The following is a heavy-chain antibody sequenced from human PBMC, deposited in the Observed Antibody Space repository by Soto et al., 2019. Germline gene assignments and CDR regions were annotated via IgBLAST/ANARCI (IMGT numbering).Heavy chain of an antibody. CDR2: ISYSGST. J-gene: IGHJ6*02. V-gene: IGHV4-59*01. CDR1: GGSISPYF. Sequence: PSETLSLTCSVPGGSISPYFWTWVRQAPGKGLEWIGYISYSGSTNYNPSLKSRLTILLSTSKKQFSLKPTSVTAADTAVYYCARGTRATQYYDYFYGVDVWAKGPRSPSP. CDR3: ARGTRATQYYDYFYGVDV.